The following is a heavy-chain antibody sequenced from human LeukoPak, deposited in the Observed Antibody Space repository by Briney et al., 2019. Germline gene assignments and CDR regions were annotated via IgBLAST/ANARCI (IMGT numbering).Heavy chain of an antibody. J-gene: IGHJ4*02. CDR2: IKQDGSEK. CDR1: GFNFGTYW. Sequence: GGSLRLSCAASGFNFGTYWMSWVRQAPGTGLERVANIKQDGSEKNYVDSVKGRFTISRDNAKNSLYLQMNSLRAEDTAVYYCARDRRLETDYFDYWGQGTLVTVSS. D-gene: IGHD1-1*01. V-gene: IGHV3-7*01. CDR3: ARDRRLETDYFDY.